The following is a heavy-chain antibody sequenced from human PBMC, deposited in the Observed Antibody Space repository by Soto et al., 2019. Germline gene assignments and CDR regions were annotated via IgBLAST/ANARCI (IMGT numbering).Heavy chain of an antibody. CDR1: GYTFTSYY. CDR2: INPSGGST. V-gene: IGHV1-46*03. Sequence: QVQLVQSGAEVKKPGASVKVSCKASGYTFTSYYMHWVRQAPGQGLEWMGIINPSGGSTSYAQKFQGRVTMTRDTSTSAVYMELSSLRSEDTAVYYCARVRGRAVVPSAMKTGFDPWGQGTLVTVSS. J-gene: IGHJ5*02. CDR3: ARVRGRAVVPSAMKTGFDP. D-gene: IGHD2-2*01.